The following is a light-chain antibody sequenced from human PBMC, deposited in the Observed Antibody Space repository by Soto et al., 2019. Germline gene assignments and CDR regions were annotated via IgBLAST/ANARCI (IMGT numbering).Light chain of an antibody. CDR1: QSISSY. V-gene: IGKV1-39*01. CDR3: HRSYRPIT. Sequence: DIQVTQSPSSLSASVGDRVTITCRASQSISSYLNWYQYKPGKAPQVLIYGASTLQSGVRSRFSGSGTDIAFTITIIGLQDDDVYYCHWHRSYRPITFGQGTRLEIK. CDR2: GAS. J-gene: IGKJ5*01.